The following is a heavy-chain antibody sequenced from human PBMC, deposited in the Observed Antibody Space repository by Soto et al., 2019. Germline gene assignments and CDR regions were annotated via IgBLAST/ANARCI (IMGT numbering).Heavy chain of an antibody. CDR3: ARGGNRYSNVASGVGGFDY. CDR2: VYHTGAT. D-gene: IGHD5-12*01. J-gene: IGHJ4*02. Sequence: PAETLSLTCTFSVASIISSYWRWGRQYPESGREWIAYVYHTGATNYNPSLKSRVTISLDTSKGQFSLNLTSLTTADTAVYFCARGGNRYSNVASGVGGFDYWGQGSLVTVSS. CDR1: VASIISSY. V-gene: IGHV4-59*13.